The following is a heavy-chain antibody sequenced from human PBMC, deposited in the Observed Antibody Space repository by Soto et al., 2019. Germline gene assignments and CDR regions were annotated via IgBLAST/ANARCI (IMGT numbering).Heavy chain of an antibody. D-gene: IGHD3-22*01. J-gene: IGHJ4*02. CDR3: APRGYYDSSGYYFDY. CDR1: GYTFTGYY. Sequence: QVQLVQSGAEVKKPGASVKVSCKASGYTFTGYYMRWVRQAPGQGLEWMGWINPNSGGTNYAQKFQGRVTMTRDTSISTAYMELSRLRSDDTAVYYCAPRGYYDSSGYYFDYWGQGTLVTVSS. CDR2: INPNSGGT. V-gene: IGHV1-2*02.